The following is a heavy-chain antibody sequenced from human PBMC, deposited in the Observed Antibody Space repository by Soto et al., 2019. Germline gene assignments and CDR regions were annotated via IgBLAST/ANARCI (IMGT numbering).Heavy chain of an antibody. Sequence: TSETLSLTCTVSGGSISSGDYYWSWIRQPPGKGLEWIGYIYYSGSTYYNPSLKSRVTISVDTSKNQFSLKLSSVTAADTAVYYCARVGVVVVAAPYFDYWGQGTLVTVSS. CDR2: IYYSGST. CDR3: ARVGVVVVAAPYFDY. CDR1: GGSISSGDYY. D-gene: IGHD2-15*01. V-gene: IGHV4-30-4*01. J-gene: IGHJ4*02.